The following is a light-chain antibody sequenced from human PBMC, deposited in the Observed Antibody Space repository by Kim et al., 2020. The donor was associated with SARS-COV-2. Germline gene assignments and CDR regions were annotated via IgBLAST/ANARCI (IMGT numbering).Light chain of an antibody. CDR2: VYSDGRH. V-gene: IGLV4-69*01. CDR1: RGNNNYA. CDR3: QTWGSGIGV. Sequence: AQVKLTCMLGRGNNNYAIAWLQQLQGKGPRYLMRVYSDGRHTKGDGIPDRFSGSSSGSEYYLTISGLQSEDEADYYCQTWGSGIGVFGGGTQLTVL. J-gene: IGLJ2*01.